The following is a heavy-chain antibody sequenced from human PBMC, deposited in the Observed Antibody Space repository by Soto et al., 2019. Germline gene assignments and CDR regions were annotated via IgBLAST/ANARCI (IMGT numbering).Heavy chain of an antibody. D-gene: IGHD3-10*01. J-gene: IGHJ5*02. CDR2: ISYDGENQ. Sequence: GGSLRLSCAASGFSFSHYAMHWVRQPPGKGLEWVALISYDGENQYFTDSVRGRFTISRDNSKTAVYLEMNNLRLEDTATYYCVSPHSESSNAFDLWGQGT. V-gene: IGHV3-30*04. CDR1: GFSFSHYA. CDR3: VSPHSESSNAFDL.